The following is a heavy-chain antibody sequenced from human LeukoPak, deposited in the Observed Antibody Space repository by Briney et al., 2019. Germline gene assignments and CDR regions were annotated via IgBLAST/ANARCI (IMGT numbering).Heavy chain of an antibody. J-gene: IGHJ6*03. V-gene: IGHV4-59*12. CDR2: IYYSGST. Sequence: SETLSLTCTVSGGSISSYYWSWIRQPPGKGLEWIGNIYYSGSTNYNPSLKSRVTISVDTSKNQFSLKLTSVTAADTAVYYCAQRGGGWQLWLRDYYYMDVWGKGTTVTVSS. CDR3: AQRGGGWQLWLRDYYYMDV. CDR1: GGSISSYY. D-gene: IGHD5-18*01.